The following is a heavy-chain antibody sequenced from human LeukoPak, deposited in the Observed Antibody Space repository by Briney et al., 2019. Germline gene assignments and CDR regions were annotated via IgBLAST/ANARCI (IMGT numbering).Heavy chain of an antibody. J-gene: IGHJ5*02. Sequence: SVKVSCKASGGTLSSYAISWVRQAPGQGLEWMGGIIPIFGTANYAQKFQGRVTITTDESTSTAYMELSSLRSEDTAVYYCARMYSSSSYNWFDPWGQGTLVTVSS. CDR1: GGTLSSYA. V-gene: IGHV1-69*05. CDR3: ARMYSSSSYNWFDP. D-gene: IGHD6-6*01. CDR2: IIPIFGTA.